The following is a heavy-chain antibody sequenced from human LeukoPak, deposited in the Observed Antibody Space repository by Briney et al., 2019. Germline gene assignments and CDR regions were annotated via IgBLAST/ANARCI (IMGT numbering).Heavy chain of an antibody. Sequence: GGYLRLSCAASGFTFTYAMSWVRQAPGEELEWVAAIDGSGGRRYSADSVQGRFTISRDNSKNTLYLQMNSLRAEDTAVYYCAREGVDSGSGSYYFLDYWGQGTLVTVSS. CDR2: IDGSGGRR. V-gene: IGHV3-23*01. D-gene: IGHD3-10*01. CDR3: AREGVDSGSGSYYFLDY. CDR1: GFTFTYA. J-gene: IGHJ4*02.